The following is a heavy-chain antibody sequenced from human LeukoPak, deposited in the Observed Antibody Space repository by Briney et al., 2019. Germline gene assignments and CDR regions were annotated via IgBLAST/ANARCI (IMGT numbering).Heavy chain of an antibody. CDR2: INPSGGST. V-gene: IGHV1-46*01. D-gene: IGHD1-26*01. Sequence: ASVKVSCKASGYIFTSYFMHWVRQAPGQGLKWMGLINPSGGSTRYAQKFQGRVTMTRDMSTSTVYMELSSLRSEDTAVYYCARGFRVGATTVLGYWGQGTLVTVSS. CDR1: GYIFTSYF. CDR3: ARGFRVGATTVLGY. J-gene: IGHJ4*02.